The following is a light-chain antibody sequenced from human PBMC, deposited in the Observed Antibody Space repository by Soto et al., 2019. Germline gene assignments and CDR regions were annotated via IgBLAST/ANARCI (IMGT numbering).Light chain of an antibody. Sequence: QSALTQPPSASGSPGQSVAISCTGTSSDIGAYKFVSWYQQHPGKAPKLIIYEVSRRPSGVPDRFSGSKSGNTASLTVSGQLDEDEADYYCSLYAGTNRVVFGGGTKLTVL. V-gene: IGLV2-8*01. CDR3: SLYAGTNRVV. J-gene: IGLJ2*01. CDR2: EVS. CDR1: SSDIGAYKF.